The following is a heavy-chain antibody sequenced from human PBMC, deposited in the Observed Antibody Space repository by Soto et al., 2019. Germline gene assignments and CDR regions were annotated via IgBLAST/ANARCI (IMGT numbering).Heavy chain of an antibody. CDR2: IYYSGST. J-gene: IGHJ4*02. CDR3: VRQGGGGRSFDY. V-gene: IGHV4-59*08. Sequence: PSETLSLTCTVSGGSISSYYWSWIRQPPGKGLEWIGSIYYSGSTNYNPSLKSRVTISLDTSKNQFSLKLSSVTAADTAVYYCVRQGGGGRSFDYWGQGTLVTVSS. CDR1: GGSISSYY. D-gene: IGHD2-15*01.